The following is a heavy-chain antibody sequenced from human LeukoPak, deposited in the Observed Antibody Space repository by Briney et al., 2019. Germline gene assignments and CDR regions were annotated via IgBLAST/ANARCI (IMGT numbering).Heavy chain of an antibody. Sequence: GRSLRLSCAASGFTFSSYAMHWVRQAPGKGLEWVAVISYDGSNKYYADSVKGRFTISRDNSKNTLYLQMNSLRAEDTAVYYCARGAVIVVVPAAISGYFQHWGQGTLVTVSS. CDR2: ISYDGSNK. J-gene: IGHJ1*01. V-gene: IGHV3-30*01. CDR1: GFTFSSYA. D-gene: IGHD2-2*01. CDR3: ARGAVIVVVPAAISGYFQH.